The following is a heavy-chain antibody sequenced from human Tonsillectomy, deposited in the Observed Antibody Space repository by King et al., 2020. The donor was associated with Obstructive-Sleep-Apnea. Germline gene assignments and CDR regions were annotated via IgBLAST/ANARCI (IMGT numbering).Heavy chain of an antibody. CDR1: GFTFSSYG. Sequence: QVQLVESGGGVVQPGRSLRLSCAASGFTFSSYGMHWVRQAPGKGLEWVAFIRYDGSNKYYADSVKGRFTISRDNSKNTLYLQMNSLRAEDTAVYYCAKDGSSGYYTGLYFDYWGQGTLVTVSS. D-gene: IGHD3-22*01. CDR3: AKDGSSGYYTGLYFDY. CDR2: IRYDGSNK. V-gene: IGHV3-30*02. J-gene: IGHJ4*02.